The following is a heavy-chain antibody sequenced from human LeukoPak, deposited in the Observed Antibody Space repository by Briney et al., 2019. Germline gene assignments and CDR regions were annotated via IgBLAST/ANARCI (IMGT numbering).Heavy chain of an antibody. CDR3: ARDVAPHDAFDI. Sequence: PGGSLRLSCAASGFTFSSYEMNWVRQAPRKGLEWVSYISSSGSTIYYADSVKGRFTISRDNAKNSLYLQMNSLRAEDTAVYYCARDVAPHDAFDIWGQGTMVTVSS. D-gene: IGHD2-21*01. CDR2: ISSSGSTI. CDR1: GFTFSSYE. V-gene: IGHV3-48*03. J-gene: IGHJ3*02.